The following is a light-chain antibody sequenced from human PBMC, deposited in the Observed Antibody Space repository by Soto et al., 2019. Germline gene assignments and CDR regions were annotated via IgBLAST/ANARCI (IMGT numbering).Light chain of an antibody. CDR2: EVT. J-gene: IGLJ1*01. V-gene: IGLV2-14*01. CDR1: SRDIGNYNY. Sequence: QSVLTQPASVSGSPGQSITISCTGTSRDIGNYNYVSWYQHHPGKAPKLMIYEVTSGPSGVSDRFSGSKSGMTASLTISGGQPEDEADYFCASYRSANTLVVFGTGTKVTVL. CDR3: ASYRSANTLVV.